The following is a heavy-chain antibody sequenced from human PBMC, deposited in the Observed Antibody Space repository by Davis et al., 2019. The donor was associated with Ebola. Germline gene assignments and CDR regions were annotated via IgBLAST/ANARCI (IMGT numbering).Heavy chain of an antibody. J-gene: IGHJ4*02. CDR2: ISGSGGST. CDR1: GFTFSSYA. V-gene: IGHV3-23*01. CDR3: ATRSGYYYGKNYFDY. D-gene: IGHD3-22*01. Sequence: PGGSLRLSCAASGFTFSSYAMSWVRQAPGKGLEWVSAISGSGGSTYYADSVKGRFTISRDNSKNTLYLQMNSLRAEDTAVYYCATRSGYYYGKNYFDYWGQGTLVTVSS.